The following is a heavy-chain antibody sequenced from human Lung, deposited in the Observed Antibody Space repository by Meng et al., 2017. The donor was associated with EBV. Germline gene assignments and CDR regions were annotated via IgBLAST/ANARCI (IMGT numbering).Heavy chain of an antibody. V-gene: IGHV4-34*01. J-gene: IGHJ4*02. CDR3: ARGLWYYDRGGYFDN. Sequence: HLQQWGAGLFTPSGTLSLTCAVDGGSFSGSYWSWIRQPPGKGLEWIGYIYYSGSTYYKPSLKSRLTISVDTSKNQLSLRLSSVTAADTAVYYCARGLWYYDRGGYFDNWGRGTLVTVSS. CDR2: IYYSGST. D-gene: IGHD3-22*01. CDR1: GGSFSGSY.